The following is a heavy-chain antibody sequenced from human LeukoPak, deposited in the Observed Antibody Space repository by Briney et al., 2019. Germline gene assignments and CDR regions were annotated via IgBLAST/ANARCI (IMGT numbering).Heavy chain of an antibody. CDR2: IYHSGYT. Sequence: SETLSLTCSVSGYSISSGDYWGWIRQPPGKGLEWIGSIYHSGYTYYNPSLKSRVTISVDTPKNQFSLRLSSVTAADTAVYYCARISIATTATDYWGQGTLVTVSS. CDR1: GYSISSGDY. J-gene: IGHJ4*02. V-gene: IGHV4-38-2*02. CDR3: ARISIATTATDY. D-gene: IGHD1-1*01.